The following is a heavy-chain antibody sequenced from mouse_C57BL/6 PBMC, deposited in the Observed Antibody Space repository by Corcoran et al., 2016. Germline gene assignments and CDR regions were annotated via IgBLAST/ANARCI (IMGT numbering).Heavy chain of an antibody. V-gene: IGHV1-80*01. D-gene: IGHD2-4*01. CDR3: ARLCDYGHMDY. CDR1: GYAFSSYW. J-gene: IGHJ4*01. Sequence: QVQLQQSGAELVKPGASVKISCKASGYAFSSYWMNWVKQRPGKGLEWIGQIYPGDGDTNYNGKFKGKATLTADKSSSTAYMQLSSLTSEDSAVYFCARLCDYGHMDYWGQGTSVTVSS. CDR2: IYPGDGDT.